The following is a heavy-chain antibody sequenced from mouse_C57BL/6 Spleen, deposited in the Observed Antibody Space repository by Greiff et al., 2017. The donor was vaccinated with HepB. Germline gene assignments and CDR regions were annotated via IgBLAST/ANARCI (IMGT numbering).Heavy chain of an antibody. CDR3: ARDQRGYHDYDEGYFDV. D-gene: IGHD2-4*01. V-gene: IGHV3-6*01. CDR2: ISYDGSN. Sequence: VQLQQSGPGLVKPSQSLSLTCSVTGYSITSGYYWNWIRQFPGNKLEWMGYISYDGSNNYNPSLKNRISITRDTSKNQFFLKLNSVTTEDTATYYCARDQRGYHDYDEGYFDVWGTGTTVTVSS. CDR1: GYSITSGYY. J-gene: IGHJ1*03.